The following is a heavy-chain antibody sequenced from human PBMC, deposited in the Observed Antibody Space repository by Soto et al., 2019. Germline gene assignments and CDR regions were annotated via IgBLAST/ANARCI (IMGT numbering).Heavy chain of an antibody. V-gene: IGHV4-59*08. CDR1: SGSISTYY. CDR3: ARLVLSSGFLIGDFDY. CDR2: IYYTGST. Sequence: SETLSLTCTVSSGSISTYYWSWIRQPPGKGLEWIGYIYYTGSTNYNPSLKTRVTISVDTSKNQFSLKLSSVTAADTAVYYCARLVLSSGFLIGDFDYWGQGTLVTVSS. D-gene: IGHD3-16*01. J-gene: IGHJ4*02.